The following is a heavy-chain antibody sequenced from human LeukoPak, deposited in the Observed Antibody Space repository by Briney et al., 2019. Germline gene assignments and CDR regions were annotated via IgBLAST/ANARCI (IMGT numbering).Heavy chain of an antibody. Sequence: GGSLRLSCAASGFTFSSYAMSWVRQAPGKGLEWVSAISGSGGSTYYADSVKGRFTISRDNAKNSLYLQMNSLRAEDTAVYYCASAWYSSSFGGFDYWGQGTLVTVSS. V-gene: IGHV3-23*01. J-gene: IGHJ4*02. CDR2: ISGSGGST. CDR1: GFTFSSYA. CDR3: ASAWYSSSFGGFDY. D-gene: IGHD6-6*01.